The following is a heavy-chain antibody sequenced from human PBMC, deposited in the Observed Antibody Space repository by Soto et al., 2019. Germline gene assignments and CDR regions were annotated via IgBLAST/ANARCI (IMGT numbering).Heavy chain of an antibody. CDR2: IYYTGST. D-gene: IGHD6-19*01. J-gene: IGHJ4*02. V-gene: IGHV4-59*01. CDR3: ASHDSGWYYFDY. CDR1: GGSISSYY. Sequence: SETLSLTCTVSGGSISSYYWSWIRQPPGKGLEWIGYIYYTGSTNYNPSLKSRVTISVDTSKNQFSLQLSSVTAADTAVYYCASHDSGWYYFDYWGQGTLVTVSS.